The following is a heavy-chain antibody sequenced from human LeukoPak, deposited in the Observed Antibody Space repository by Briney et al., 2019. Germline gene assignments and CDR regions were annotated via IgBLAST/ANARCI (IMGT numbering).Heavy chain of an antibody. CDR2: ISAYNGNT. V-gene: IGHV1-18*01. D-gene: IGHD1-26*01. CDR1: GYTFTSYG. Sequence: ASVKVSCKASGYTFTSYGISWVRQAPGQGLEWMGWISAYNGNTNYAQKFQGRVAMTEDTSTDTAYMELSSLRSEDTAVYYCARDPYSGSYYLDYWGQGTLVTVSS. J-gene: IGHJ4*02. CDR3: ARDPYSGSYYLDY.